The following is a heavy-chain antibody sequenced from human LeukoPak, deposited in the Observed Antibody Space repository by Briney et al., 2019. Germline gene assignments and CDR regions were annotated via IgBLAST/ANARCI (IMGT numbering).Heavy chain of an antibody. V-gene: IGHV1-18*01. Sequence: ASVTVSCKTYGYTFTSYGISWVRQAPGQGHEWMGWISAYNGNTNYAQKLQGRVTMTTDTSTSTAYMELRSLRSDDTAVYYCARDGYCSSTSCYGNFDYWGQGTLVTVSS. CDR2: ISAYNGNT. D-gene: IGHD2-2*03. CDR1: GYTFTSYG. CDR3: ARDGYCSSTSCYGNFDY. J-gene: IGHJ4*02.